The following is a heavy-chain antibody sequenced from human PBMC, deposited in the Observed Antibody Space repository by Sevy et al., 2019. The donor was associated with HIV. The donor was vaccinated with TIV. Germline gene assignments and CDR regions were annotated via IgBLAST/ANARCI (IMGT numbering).Heavy chain of an antibody. Sequence: GVSLRLSCAASGFIFSTYTMTWVRQAPGKGLEWVSGISGGGGSTYYADSLKGRFTIFRDNSKSTVHLQMNSLRAEDTAVYYCAKGDRTFYGLDVWGQGTTVTVSS. CDR1: GFIFSTYT. CDR3: AKGDRTFYGLDV. D-gene: IGHD2-15*01. CDR2: ISGGGGST. V-gene: IGHV3-23*01. J-gene: IGHJ6*02.